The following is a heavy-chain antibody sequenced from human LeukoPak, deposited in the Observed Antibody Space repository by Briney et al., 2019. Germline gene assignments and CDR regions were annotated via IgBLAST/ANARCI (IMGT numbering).Heavy chain of an antibody. D-gene: IGHD3-10*01. CDR1: GGSFSGYY. CDR2: INHSGST. CDR3: ARESYGSGSYYPSSYYFDY. Sequence: SSETLSLTCAVYGGSFSGYYWSWIRQPPGKGLEWIGEINHSGSTNYNPSLKSRVTISVDTSKNQFSLKLSSVTAADTAVYYCARESYGSGSYYPSSYYFDYWGQGTLVTVSS. V-gene: IGHV4-34*01. J-gene: IGHJ4*02.